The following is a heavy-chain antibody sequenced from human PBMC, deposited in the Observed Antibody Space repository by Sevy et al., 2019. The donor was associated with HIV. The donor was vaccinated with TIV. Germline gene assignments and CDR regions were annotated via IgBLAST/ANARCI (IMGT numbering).Heavy chain of an antibody. CDR2: FDPKDGET. J-gene: IGHJ4*02. Sequence: ASVKVSCKVSGHTLNTLSMHWVRQAPGKGLEWMGSFDPKDGETIYAQKFQGRLTMTEDTATDTAYMDLSSLRSEDTAVYYCATTKDYYESSGSPFDHWGQGTLVTVSS. CDR1: GHTLNTLS. V-gene: IGHV1-24*01. D-gene: IGHD3-22*01. CDR3: ATTKDYYESSGSPFDH.